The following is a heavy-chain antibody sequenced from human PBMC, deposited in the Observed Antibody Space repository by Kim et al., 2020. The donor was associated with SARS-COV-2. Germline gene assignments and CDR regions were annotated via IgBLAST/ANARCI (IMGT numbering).Heavy chain of an antibody. Sequence: SVKVSCKASGGTFSSYAISWVRQAPGQGLEWMGGIIPIFGTANYAQKFQGRVTITADESTSTAYMALSSLRSEDTTVYYCARTPTTNWNYVGYYGMDVWGQGTTVTVSS. V-gene: IGHV1-69*13. J-gene: IGHJ6*02. D-gene: IGHD1-7*01. CDR1: GGTFSSYA. CDR3: ARTPTTNWNYVGYYGMDV. CDR2: IIPIFGTA.